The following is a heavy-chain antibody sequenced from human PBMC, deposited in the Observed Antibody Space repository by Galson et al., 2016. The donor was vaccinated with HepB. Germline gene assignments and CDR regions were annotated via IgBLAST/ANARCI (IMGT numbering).Heavy chain of an antibody. CDR3: ARRSTNYYFGMDV. Sequence: TLSLTCSISGGSISSSYWSWIRQTPGKGLEWLGYINYSWNTYYNPSLKSRVTMSVDTSKNQFSLKLNSVTAADTAVYYCARRSTNYYFGMDVWGQGTTVTVSS. J-gene: IGHJ6*02. CDR1: GGSISSSY. V-gene: IGHV4-59*08. CDR2: INYSWNT.